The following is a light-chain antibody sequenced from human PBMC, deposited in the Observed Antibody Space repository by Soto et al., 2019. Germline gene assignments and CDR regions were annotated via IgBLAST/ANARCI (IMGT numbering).Light chain of an antibody. CDR3: CLYTGTTTYV. CDR1: NGFVGGFNL. CDR2: DVN. Sequence: QSVLAQPPSVSGSPGQSITISCTGTNGFVGGFNLVSWYQQHPGKAPKVIIYDVNRRPSGVPDRFSGSNSVNTASLTISGLQAEDEADYFCCLYTGTTTYVFGTGTKVTVL. V-gene: IGLV2-23*02. J-gene: IGLJ1*01.